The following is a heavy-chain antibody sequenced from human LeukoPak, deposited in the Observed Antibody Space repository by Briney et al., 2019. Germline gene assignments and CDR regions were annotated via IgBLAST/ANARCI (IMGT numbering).Heavy chain of an antibody. CDR3: ARNDYYDSSGLVDY. CDR2: IIPILGIA. D-gene: IGHD3-22*01. V-gene: IGHV1-69*04. Sequence: SVKVSCKASGGTFSSYAISWVRQAPGQGLEWMGRIIPILGIANYAQKFQGRVTITADKSTSTAYMELSSLRSEDTAVYYRARNDYYDSSGLVDYWGQGTLVTVSS. J-gene: IGHJ4*02. CDR1: GGTFSSYA.